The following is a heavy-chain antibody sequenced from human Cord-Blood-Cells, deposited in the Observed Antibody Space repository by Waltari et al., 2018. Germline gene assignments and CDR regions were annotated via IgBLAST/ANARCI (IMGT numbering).Heavy chain of an antibody. J-gene: IGHJ3*02. CDR3: ARGARITIFGVVRSFDAFDI. V-gene: IGHV4-34*01. CDR1: GGSFSGYY. CDR2: INHSGST. D-gene: IGHD3-3*01. Sequence: QVQLQQWGAGLLKPSETLSLTCAVYGGSFSGYYCSWIRQPPGKGLEWMGEINHSGSTNYNPSLKSRVTISVDTSKNQFSLKLSSVTAADTAVYYCARGARITIFGVVRSFDAFDIWGQGTMVTVSS.